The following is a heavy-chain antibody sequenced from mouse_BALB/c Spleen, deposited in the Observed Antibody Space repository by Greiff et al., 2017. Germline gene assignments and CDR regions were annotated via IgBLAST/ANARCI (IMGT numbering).Heavy chain of an antibody. D-gene: IGHD1-2*01. CDR2: ISSGSSTI. J-gene: IGHJ2*01. CDR1: GFTFSSFG. Sequence: EVHLVESGGDLVQPGGSRKLSCAASGFTFSSFGMHWVRQAPEKGLEWVAYISSGSSTIYYADTVKGRFTISRDNPKNTLFLQMTSLRSEDTAMYYCARSATATLYYFDYWGQGTTLTVSS. V-gene: IGHV5-17*02. CDR3: ARSATATLYYFDY.